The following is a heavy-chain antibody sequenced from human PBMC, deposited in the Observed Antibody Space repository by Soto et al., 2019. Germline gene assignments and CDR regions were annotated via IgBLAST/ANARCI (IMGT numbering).Heavy chain of an antibody. V-gene: IGHV1-18*01. CDR2: ISAYNGNT. Sequence: QVKLVQSGAEVKKPGASVKVSCKASGYTFTSYGISWVRRAPGQGREWMGWISAYNGNTNYAQKLQGRVTMTTDTSTSTAYMELRILRPDDTAVYYCAREQAAGNCDYWGQGTLVTVSS. J-gene: IGHJ4*02. D-gene: IGHD6-13*01. CDR3: AREQAAGNCDY. CDR1: GYTFTSYG.